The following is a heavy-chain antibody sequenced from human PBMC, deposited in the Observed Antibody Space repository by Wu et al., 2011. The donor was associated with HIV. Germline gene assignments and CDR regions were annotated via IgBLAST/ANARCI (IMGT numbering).Heavy chain of an antibody. CDR3: ARWRMHCSSTSCYWGRFDI. D-gene: IGHD2-2*01. CDR1: GGSISSHY. V-gene: IGHV4-59*11. J-gene: IGHJ3*02. CDR2: IHYSGST. Sequence: QVQLQESGPGLVKPSETLSLTCNVSGGSISSHYWSWIRQPPGKGLEWIGYIHYSGSTHYNPSLKSRVTILVDTSNNQFSLKLSSVTAADTAVYYCARWRMHCSSTSCYWGRFDIWGQGTMVTVSS.